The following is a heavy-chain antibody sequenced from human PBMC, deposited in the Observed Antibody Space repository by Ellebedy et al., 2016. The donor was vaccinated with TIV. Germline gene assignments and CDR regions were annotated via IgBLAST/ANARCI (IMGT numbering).Heavy chain of an antibody. D-gene: IGHD2-8*01. V-gene: IGHV3-23*01. CDR2: ISGNGGST. CDR1: GFTISNYA. CDR3: VRDKMEGPTLFDD. J-gene: IGHJ4*02. Sequence: GESLKISXAASGFTISNYAVSWVRQAPGKGLEWVSVISGNGGSTDYADSVKGRFTISRDNAKNSLYLQMNSLRVEDTAVYYCVRDKMEGPTLFDDWGQGTLVTVSS.